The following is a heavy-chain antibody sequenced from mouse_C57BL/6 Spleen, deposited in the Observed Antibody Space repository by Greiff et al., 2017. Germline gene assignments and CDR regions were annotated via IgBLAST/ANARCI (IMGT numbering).Heavy chain of an antibody. J-gene: IGHJ4*01. V-gene: IGHV5-6*01. CDR3: ARETLYYGSEVDD. CDR1: GFTFSSYG. Sequence: EVQLVESGGDLVKPGGSLKLSCAASGFTFSSYGMSWVRQTPDKRLEWVATISSGGSYTYYPDSVKGRFTISRDNAKNTLYLQLSSLTSEDTAMYYCARETLYYGSEVDDWGQGTSVTVSS. CDR2: ISSGGSYT. D-gene: IGHD1-1*01.